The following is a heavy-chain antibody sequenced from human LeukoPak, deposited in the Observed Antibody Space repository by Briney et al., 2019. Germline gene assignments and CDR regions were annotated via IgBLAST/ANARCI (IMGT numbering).Heavy chain of an antibody. V-gene: IGHV4-4*07. J-gene: IGHJ5*02. D-gene: IGHD6-19*01. CDR3: ARDLAVAGIYNWFDP. CDR2: IYTSGST. CDR1: GGSISSYY. Sequence: SGTLSLTCTVSGGSISSYYWSWIRQPAGKGLEWIGRIYTSGSTNYNPSLKSRVTMSVDTSKNQFSLKLSSVTAADTAVYYCARDLAVAGIYNWFDPWGQGTLVTVSS.